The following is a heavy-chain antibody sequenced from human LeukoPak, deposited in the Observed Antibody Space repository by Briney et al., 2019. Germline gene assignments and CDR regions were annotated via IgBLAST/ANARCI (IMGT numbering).Heavy chain of an antibody. Sequence: SQTLSLTCTVSGGSISSGSYYWSWIRQPAGKGLEWIGRIYTRGSTNYNPSLKSRVTISVDTSKNQFSLKLSSVTAADTAVYYCTRPYYYDSSGDPDYWGQGTLVTVSS. CDR2: IYTRGST. CDR3: TRPYYYDSSGDPDY. V-gene: IGHV4-61*02. CDR1: GGSISSGSYY. D-gene: IGHD3-22*01. J-gene: IGHJ4*02.